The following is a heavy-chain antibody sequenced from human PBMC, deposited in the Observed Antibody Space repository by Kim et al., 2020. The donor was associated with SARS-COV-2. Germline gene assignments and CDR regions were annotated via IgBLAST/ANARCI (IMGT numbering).Heavy chain of an antibody. J-gene: IGHJ6*02. D-gene: IGHD2-2*01. Sequence: RFTISRDNSKNTLYLQMNSLRAEDTAVYYCARDRVVVPAAMSHYYYGMDVWGQGTTVTVSS. CDR3: ARDRVVVPAAMSHYYYGMDV. V-gene: IGHV3-30*01.